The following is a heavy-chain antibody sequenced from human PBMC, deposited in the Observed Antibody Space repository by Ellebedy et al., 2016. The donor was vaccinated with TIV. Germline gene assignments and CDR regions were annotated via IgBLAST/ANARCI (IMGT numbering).Heavy chain of an antibody. CDR3: ARARIDSQDYYYGMDV. CDR2: ISDGGTIV. D-gene: IGHD2/OR15-2a*01. CDR1: GFTLSDYY. V-gene: IGHV3-11*01. J-gene: IGHJ6*01. Sequence: GGSLRLSXAVSGFTLSDYYMSWIRQAPGKGLEWAAYISDGGTIVSYTDSVKGRFTISRDSSRDSLYLHMRSLRAEDTGVYYCARARIDSQDYYYGMDVWGQGTTVTVSS.